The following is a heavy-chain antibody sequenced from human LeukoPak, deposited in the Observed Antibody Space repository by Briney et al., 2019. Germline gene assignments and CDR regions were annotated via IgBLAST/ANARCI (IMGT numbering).Heavy chain of an antibody. D-gene: IGHD3-9*01. CDR3: ARALVSIKNYFDY. Sequence: GGSLRLSCAASGFTFSSYAMHWVRQAPGKGLEWVAVISYDGSNKYYADSVKGRFTISRDNSKNTLYLQMNSLRAEDTAVYYCARALVSIKNYFDYWGQGTLVTVSS. V-gene: IGHV3-30*04. J-gene: IGHJ4*02. CDR1: GFTFSSYA. CDR2: ISYDGSNK.